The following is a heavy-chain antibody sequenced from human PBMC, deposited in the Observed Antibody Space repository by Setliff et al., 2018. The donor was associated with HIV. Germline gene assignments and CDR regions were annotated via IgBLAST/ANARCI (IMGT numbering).Heavy chain of an antibody. V-gene: IGHV3-11*04. CDR1: GGSFTSRSYY. CDR3: AIIRVNGSPY. J-gene: IGHJ4*02. D-gene: IGHD3-10*01. Sequence: LSLTCTVSGGSFTSRSYYWGWIRQPPGKGLEWVSYITSSGTTTLYGDSMRGRFTASRDNAESSMYLQMNNLRAEDTAVYYCAIIRVNGSPYWGQGTPVTVSS. CDR2: ITSSGTTT.